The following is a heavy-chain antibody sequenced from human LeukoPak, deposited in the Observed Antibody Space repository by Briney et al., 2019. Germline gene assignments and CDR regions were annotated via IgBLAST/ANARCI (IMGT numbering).Heavy chain of an antibody. V-gene: IGHV3-7*01. Sequence: HPGGSLRLSCAASGFIFSTYWMMWARQAPGKGLEWVANMKGDGSEIHYVDSVKGRFTISRDNARNTLFLQMNGLRPEDTAVYYCARPAYTDAYDLWGQGTMVTVSS. CDR2: MKGDGSEI. CDR1: GFIFSTYW. CDR3: ARPAYTDAYDL. D-gene: IGHD3-16*01. J-gene: IGHJ3*01.